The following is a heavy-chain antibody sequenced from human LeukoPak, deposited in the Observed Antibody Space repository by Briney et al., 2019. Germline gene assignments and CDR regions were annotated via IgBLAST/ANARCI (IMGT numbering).Heavy chain of an antibody. D-gene: IGHD3-10*01. V-gene: IGHV3-33*08. CDR1: GFTFSNYG. Sequence: PGGSLTHTCAASGFTFSNYGMHWVRQAPGKGLEWVAVIWYDGSNKYYADSVKGRFTISRDNSKNTLYLQMNSLRAEDTAVYYCAGKYGPYYFAFGGQGTLVTVSS. CDR3: AGKYGPYYFAF. CDR2: IWYDGSNK. J-gene: IGHJ4*02.